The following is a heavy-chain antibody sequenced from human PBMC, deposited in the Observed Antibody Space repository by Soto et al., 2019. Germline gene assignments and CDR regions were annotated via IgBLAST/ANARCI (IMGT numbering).Heavy chain of an antibody. V-gene: IGHV1-69*01. D-gene: IGHD5-18*01. CDR2: IIPIFGTA. J-gene: IGHJ4*02. CDR3: ARTSVPGYSYGWGPLDY. Sequence: VQLVQSGAEVKKPGSSVTVSCKASGGTFSSYAISWVRQAPGQGLEWMGGIIPIFGTANYAQKFQGRVTITADESTSTAYMELSRLRSEDTAVYDCARTSVPGYSYGWGPLDYWGQGTLVTVSS. CDR1: GGTFSSYA.